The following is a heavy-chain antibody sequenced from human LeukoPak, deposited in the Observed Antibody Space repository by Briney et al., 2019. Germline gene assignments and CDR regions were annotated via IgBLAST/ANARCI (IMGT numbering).Heavy chain of an antibody. D-gene: IGHD2-2*01. Sequence: SQTLSLTCAVSGGSISSGGYYWSWIRQPAGKGLEWIGRIYTSGSTNYHPSLKSRVTMSVDTSKNQFSLKLSSVTAADTAVYYCARLVVLGYLRGAGYYYYYGMDVWGQGTTVTVSS. V-gene: IGHV4-61*02. CDR1: GGSISSGGYY. CDR3: ARLVVLGYLRGAGYYYYYGMDV. J-gene: IGHJ6*02. CDR2: IYTSGST.